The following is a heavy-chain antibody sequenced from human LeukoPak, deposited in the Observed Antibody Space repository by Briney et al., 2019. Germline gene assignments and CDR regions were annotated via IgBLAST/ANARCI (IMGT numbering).Heavy chain of an antibody. D-gene: IGHD3-22*01. CDR3: ARAAPTRTLIGSGADY. CDR1: GFTFSSYS. V-gene: IGHV3-21*01. Sequence: KPGGSLRLSCAASGFTFSSYSMNWVRQAPGKGLEWVSSISSSSYIYYADSVKGRFTISRDNAKNSLYLQMNSLRAEDTAVYYCARAAPTRTLIGSGADYWGQGTLVTVSS. CDR2: ISSSSYI. J-gene: IGHJ4*02.